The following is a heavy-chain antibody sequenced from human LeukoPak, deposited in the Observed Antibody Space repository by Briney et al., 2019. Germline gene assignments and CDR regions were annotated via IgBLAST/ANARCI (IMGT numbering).Heavy chain of an antibody. J-gene: IGHJ6*03. CDR3: ARWVAGDSGGWLTHYYYYYMDV. D-gene: IGHD6-19*01. V-gene: IGHV4-59*11. Sequence: KPSETLSLTCTVSGGSISSHYWSWIRQPPGKGLEWIGYIYYSGSTNYNPSLKSRVTISVDTSKNQFSLKLSSVTAADTAVYYCARWVAGDSGGWLTHYYYYYMDVWGKGTTVTVSS. CDR1: GGSISSHY. CDR2: IYYSGST.